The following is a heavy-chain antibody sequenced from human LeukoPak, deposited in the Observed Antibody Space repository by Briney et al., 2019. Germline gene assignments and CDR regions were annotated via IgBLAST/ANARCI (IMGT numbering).Heavy chain of an antibody. CDR3: ARGSRGSGSYYN. CDR2: IYYSGGT. D-gene: IGHD3-10*01. J-gene: IGHJ4*02. V-gene: IGHV4-59*01. CDR1: GGSISSYY. Sequence: KPSETLSLTCTVSGGSISSYYWSWIRQPPGKGLEWIGYIYYSGGTNYNPSLKSRVTISVDTSKNQFSLKLSSVTAADTAVYYCARGSRGSGSYYNWGQGTLVTVSS.